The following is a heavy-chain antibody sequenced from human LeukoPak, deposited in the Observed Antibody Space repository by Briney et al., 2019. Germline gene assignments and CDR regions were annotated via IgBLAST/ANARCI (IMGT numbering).Heavy chain of an antibody. CDR3: AKDRITMIVVVPFYGMDV. CDR1: GCTFSSYG. J-gene: IGHJ6*02. Sequence: GGSLRLSCAASGCTFSSYGIHGVRQAPGKGLEWVAVISYDGRNKYYADSVKGRFTISRDNSKNTVYLQMDSLRAEDTAVYYCAKDRITMIVVVPFYGMDVWGQGTAVTVSS. V-gene: IGHV3-30*18. CDR2: ISYDGRNK. D-gene: IGHD3-22*01.